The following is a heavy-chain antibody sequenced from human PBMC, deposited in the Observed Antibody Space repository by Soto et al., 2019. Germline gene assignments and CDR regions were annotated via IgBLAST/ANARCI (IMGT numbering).Heavy chain of an antibody. Sequence: QLQPQESGPGLVKPSETLSLTCTVSGGSISSSSYYWGWIRQPPGKGLEWIGSIYYSGSTYYNPSLMSRVTISENTSNNQFSLKLSSVTAADTAVYYCARLVYDSSGYRPGWGQGTLVTVSS. V-gene: IGHV4-39*01. CDR2: IYYSGST. J-gene: IGHJ4*02. CDR1: GGSISSSSYY. CDR3: ARLVYDSSGYRPG. D-gene: IGHD3-22*01.